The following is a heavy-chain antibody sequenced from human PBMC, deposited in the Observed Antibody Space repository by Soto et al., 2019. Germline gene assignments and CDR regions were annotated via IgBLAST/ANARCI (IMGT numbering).Heavy chain of an antibody. CDR1: GFTFSDYA. J-gene: IGHJ6*02. V-gene: IGHV3-23*01. Sequence: LRLSCLASGFTFSDYAMTWVRHVPGRGLEWVASLDGAGGSTYYADSVRGRFTISRDNSQNTLFLQMKRLTVDDTAIYYCTAPRDEYGSGVSWFTYGMDIWGQGTTVTVSS. CDR3: TAPRDEYGSGVSWFTYGMDI. D-gene: IGHD3-10*01. CDR2: LDGAGGST.